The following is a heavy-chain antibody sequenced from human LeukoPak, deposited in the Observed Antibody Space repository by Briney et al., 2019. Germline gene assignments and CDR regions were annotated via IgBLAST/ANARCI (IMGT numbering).Heavy chain of an antibody. D-gene: IGHD3-22*01. CDR1: GYTFTTYY. CDR2: IKPHGGST. Sequence: ASVKVSCKASGYTFTTYYMHWVRQAPGQGLEWMGIIKPHGGSTTYAQKFQGRVTMTRDTSTSTVYMYLSSLRSEDTAIYYCARGGENSAYYGNDAFDIWGQGTMVTVSS. V-gene: IGHV1-46*01. J-gene: IGHJ3*02. CDR3: ARGGENSAYYGNDAFDI.